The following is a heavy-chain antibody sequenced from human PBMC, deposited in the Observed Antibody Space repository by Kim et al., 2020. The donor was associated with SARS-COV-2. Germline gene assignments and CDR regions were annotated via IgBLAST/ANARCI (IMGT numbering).Heavy chain of an antibody. CDR2: IGAYNGNA. V-gene: IGHV1-18*01. D-gene: IGHD3-10*01. CDR3: ARGGRGDYFYNGMDV. J-gene: IGHJ6*02. Sequence: ASVKVSCKASGYTFARYGISWVRQAPGQGLEWLGGIGAYNGNADYAQKFQGRITMTTDIPTSTAYVELRSLRSDDTAVYYCARGGRGDYFYNGMDVWGQGTAAIVS. CDR1: GYTFARYG.